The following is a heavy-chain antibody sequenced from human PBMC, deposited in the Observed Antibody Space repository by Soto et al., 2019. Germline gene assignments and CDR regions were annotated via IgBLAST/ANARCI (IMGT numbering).Heavy chain of an antibody. J-gene: IGHJ3*01. CDR2: VSGSSSYI. CDR3: SRDLRGHYGP. Sequence: VGSLRLSCEGSGFTFRNFNMIWVRQAPGKGLEWVSSVSGSSSYIYYADSVKGRFTVSRDNANNLVFLQMNGLRTEDTAMYYCSRDLRGHYGPCGQRTMVTVSS. V-gene: IGHV3-21*06. D-gene: IGHD4-17*01. CDR1: GFTFRNFN.